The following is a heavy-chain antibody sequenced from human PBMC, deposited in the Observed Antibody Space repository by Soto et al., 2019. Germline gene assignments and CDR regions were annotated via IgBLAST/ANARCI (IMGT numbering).Heavy chain of an antibody. CDR2: ISGSGGNT. CDR3: AKLPPVPAATYYYYYYMDV. D-gene: IGHD2-2*01. V-gene: IGHV3-23*01. Sequence: GGSLRLSCAASGFTFSSYAMSWVRQAPGKGLEWVSAISGSGGNTYYADSVKGRFTISRDNSKNTLYLQMNSLRAEDTAVYYCAKLPPVPAATYYYYYYMDVWGKGTTVTVSS. J-gene: IGHJ6*03. CDR1: GFTFSSYA.